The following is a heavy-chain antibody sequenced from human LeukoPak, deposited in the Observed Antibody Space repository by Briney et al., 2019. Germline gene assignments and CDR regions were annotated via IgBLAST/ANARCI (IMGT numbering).Heavy chain of an antibody. CDR1: GGSISSSSYY. V-gene: IGHV4-39*01. J-gene: IGHJ6*02. CDR3: ARSPDHYYGMDV. Sequence: SETLSLTCTVSGGSISSSSYYWGWIRQPPGKGLGWIGSIYYSGSTYYNPSLKSRVTISVDTSKNQFSLKLSSVPAADTAVYYCARSPDHYYGMDVWGQGTTVTVSS. CDR2: IYYSGST.